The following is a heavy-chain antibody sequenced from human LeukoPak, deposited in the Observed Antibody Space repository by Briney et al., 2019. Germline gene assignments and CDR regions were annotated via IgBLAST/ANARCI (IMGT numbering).Heavy chain of an antibody. CDR2: IYYSGST. CDR1: GGSISSGDYY. CDR3: ARAILATIPYYFDY. V-gene: IGHV4-30-4*08. Sequence: PSETLSLTCTVSGGSISSGDYYWSWLRQPPGKGLEWIGYIYYSGSTYYNPSLKSRVTISVDTSKNQFSLKLSSVTAADTAVYYCARAILATIPYYFDYWGQGTLVTV. J-gene: IGHJ4*02. D-gene: IGHD5-24*01.